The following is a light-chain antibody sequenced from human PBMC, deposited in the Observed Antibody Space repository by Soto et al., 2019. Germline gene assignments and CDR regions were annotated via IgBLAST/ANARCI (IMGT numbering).Light chain of an antibody. CDR3: HQYHSFPLT. Sequence: IQTPHSPSPVSETRGDRVPLYFRASQYISSWLAWYQQKPGKAPKLLIYNASTLQSGVPSRFSGSGSGTDFTLTISSLQPEDFATYYCHQYHSFPLTFGQGTKVDIK. J-gene: IGKJ1*01. CDR1: QYISSW. V-gene: IGKV1-5*03. CDR2: NAS.